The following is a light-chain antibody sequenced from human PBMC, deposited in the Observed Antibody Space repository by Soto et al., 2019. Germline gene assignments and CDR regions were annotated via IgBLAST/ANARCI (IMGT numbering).Light chain of an antibody. CDR2: DVT. CDR3: SSYTTSSTWV. CDR1: SSDVGGYNY. V-gene: IGLV2-14*01. Sequence: QSALTQPASVSGSPGQSITISCTGTSSDVGGYNYVSWYQQHPGKAPKLMIYDVTNRPSGVSSRFSGSKSGNTASLTISGLEAEDEDYYYCSSYTTSSTWVFGGGTKLTVL. J-gene: IGLJ3*02.